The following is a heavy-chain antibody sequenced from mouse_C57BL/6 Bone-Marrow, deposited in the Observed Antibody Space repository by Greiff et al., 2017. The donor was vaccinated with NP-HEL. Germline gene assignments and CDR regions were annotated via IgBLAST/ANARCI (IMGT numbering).Heavy chain of an antibody. CDR3: ARFLPYSNYDAMDY. CDR1: GYTFTSYW. Sequence: VQLQQSGAELVKPGASVKMSCKASGYTFTSYWITWVKQRPGQGLEWIGDIYPGSGSTNYNEKFKSKATLTVDTSSSTAYMQLSSLTSEDSAVYYCARFLPYSNYDAMDYWGQGTSVTVSS. D-gene: IGHD2-5*01. J-gene: IGHJ4*01. V-gene: IGHV1-55*01. CDR2: IYPGSGST.